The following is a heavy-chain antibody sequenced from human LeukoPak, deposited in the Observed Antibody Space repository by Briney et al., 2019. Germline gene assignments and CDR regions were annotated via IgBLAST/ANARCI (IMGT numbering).Heavy chain of an antibody. D-gene: IGHD2-15*01. J-gene: IGHJ4*02. Sequence: VKVSCKASGGTFSSYAISWVRQAPGQGLEWMGGIIPIFGTANYAQKFQGRVTITADESTSTAYMELSSLRSEDTAVYYCARDRYCSGGSCYDYWGQGTLVTVSS. V-gene: IGHV1-69*13. CDR1: GGTFSSYA. CDR3: ARDRYCSGGSCYDY. CDR2: IIPIFGTA.